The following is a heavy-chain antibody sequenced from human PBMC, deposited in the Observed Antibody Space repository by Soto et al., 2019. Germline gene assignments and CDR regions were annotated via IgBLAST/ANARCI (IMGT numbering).Heavy chain of an antibody. J-gene: IGHJ4*02. D-gene: IGHD3-10*01. CDR1: EITFSSYA. CDR3: AKYGGSGSPNYHLDY. V-gene: IGHV3-23*01. CDR2: ISGSGGNT. Sequence: GGSLRLSCAASEITFSSYAMSWVRQAPGKGLEWVSAISGSGGNTYYAASVKGRFTISRDNSKNTLSLQMNSLRVEDTAVYYCAKYGGSGSPNYHLDYWGQGTLVTVSS.